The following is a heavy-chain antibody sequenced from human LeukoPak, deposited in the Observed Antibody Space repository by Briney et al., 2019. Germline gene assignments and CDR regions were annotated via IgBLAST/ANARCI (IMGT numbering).Heavy chain of an antibody. V-gene: IGHV3-9*01. Sequence: GGSLRLSCAASGLTFDDYAMHWVRQAPGKGLQWVSSISWNGDDIGYADSVKGRFTISRDNAKNFLYLQMNSLRTEDKALYYCAKGSGTYQGPFDSWGQGTLVTVSS. J-gene: IGHJ4*02. CDR2: ISWNGDDI. CDR1: GLTFDDYA. CDR3: AKGSGTYQGPFDS. D-gene: IGHD1-26*01.